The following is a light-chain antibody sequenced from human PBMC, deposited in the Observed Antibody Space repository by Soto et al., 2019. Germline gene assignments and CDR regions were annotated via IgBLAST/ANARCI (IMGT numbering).Light chain of an antibody. CDR1: QSISTS. CDR2: DAS. V-gene: IGKV1-5*01. J-gene: IGKJ1*01. CDR3: QQYNSYLGT. Sequence: DIHMTQSPTTLSASVGDRVTITCRASQSISTSLAWYQQKPGKAPNLLIYDASSLQSGVPFRFSGSGSGTDFTLTINSLQPDDYATYYCQQYNSYLGTFGQGTKVDI.